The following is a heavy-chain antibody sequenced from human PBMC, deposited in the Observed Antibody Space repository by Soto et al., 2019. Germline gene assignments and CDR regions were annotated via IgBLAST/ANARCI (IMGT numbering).Heavy chain of an antibody. CDR2: IYPPNSET. Sequence: ELQLLQSAAEVKKPGESLRISCEGFGYSFTPYWIGWVRQMPGKGLEWMGIIYPPNSETIYSPSFEGRVTISVDKSINTAFVQWISLEASDTAMYYCARHVASDRWSYFDNWGQGTLVSVSS. CDR3: ARHVASDRWSYFDN. J-gene: IGHJ4*02. CDR1: GYSFTPYW. D-gene: IGHD3-3*01. V-gene: IGHV5-51*01.